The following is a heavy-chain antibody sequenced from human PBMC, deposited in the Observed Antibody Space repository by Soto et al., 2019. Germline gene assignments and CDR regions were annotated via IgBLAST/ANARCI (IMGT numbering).Heavy chain of an antibody. V-gene: IGHV4-30-4*01. J-gene: IGHJ2*01. D-gene: IGHD2-21*02. Sequence: QVQLQESGPGLVKPSQTLSLTCTVSGGSISSGDYYWSWIRQPPGKGLEWIGYIYYSGSTYYNPSLKSRVTISVDTSKNQFSLKLSSVTAADTAVYYCARGVYCGGDCYYWYFDLWGRGTLVTVSS. CDR3: ARGVYCGGDCYYWYFDL. CDR1: GGSISSGDYY. CDR2: IYYSGST.